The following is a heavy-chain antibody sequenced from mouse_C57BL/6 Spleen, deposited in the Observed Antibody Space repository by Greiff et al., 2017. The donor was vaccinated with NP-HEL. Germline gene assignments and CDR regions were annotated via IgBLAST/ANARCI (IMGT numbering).Heavy chain of an antibody. D-gene: IGHD2-2*01. J-gene: IGHJ2*01. CDR3: ALLWLRPYYFDY. Sequence: VQLQQPGAEFVKPGASVKMSCKASGYTFTSYWITWVKQRPGQGLEWLGDIYPGSGSTNYNEKFKSKATLTVDTSSSTAYMQLSSLTSEYSAVYFCALLWLRPYYFDYWGQGTTLTVSS. CDR2: IYPGSGST. V-gene: IGHV1-55*01. CDR1: GYTFTSYW.